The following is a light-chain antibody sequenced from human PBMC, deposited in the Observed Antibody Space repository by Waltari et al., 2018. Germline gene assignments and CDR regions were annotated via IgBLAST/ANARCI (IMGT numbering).Light chain of an antibody. V-gene: IGKV3-15*01. CDR1: QGLNSD. CDR3: QQSKIWPA. Sequence: EIVMTQSPATLSVSPGEGATLSGRASQGLNSDLAWYQHKPGQAPRLIIYVASTRAAGVPARFSGSGSGTEFTLTISSLQSEDFGVYYCQQSKIWPAFGQGTKVEIK. J-gene: IGKJ1*01. CDR2: VAS.